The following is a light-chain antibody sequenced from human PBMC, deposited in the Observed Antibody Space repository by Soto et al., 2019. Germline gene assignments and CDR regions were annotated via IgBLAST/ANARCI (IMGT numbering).Light chain of an antibody. V-gene: IGKV3-20*01. CDR3: QQYGSAPLYT. J-gene: IGKJ2*01. Sequence: EIVLTQSPGTLSLSPGERATLSCRASQSVSSFYLAWYQQKPGQAPRLLIYGASSRATGIPDRFSGSGSGTDFTLAISRLEPEDFAVYYCQQYGSAPLYTFGQGNKLEIK. CDR2: GAS. CDR1: QSVSSFY.